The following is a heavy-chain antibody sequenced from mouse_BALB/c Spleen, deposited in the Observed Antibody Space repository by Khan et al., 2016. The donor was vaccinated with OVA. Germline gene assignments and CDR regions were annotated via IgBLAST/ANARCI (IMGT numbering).Heavy chain of an antibody. V-gene: IGHV2-3*01. Sequence: QVQLKQSGPGLVAPSQSLSITCTVSGFSLTSYGVSWVRQPPGKGLEWLGVIWGDGNTTYHSAPISRLSTSKANSKCQVFLKLNRLQTDDTATYYCVKKGYYGYGNAWFASWGQGTLVTVSA. CDR1: GFSLTSYG. CDR2: IWGDGNT. CDR3: VKKGYYGYGNAWFAS. J-gene: IGHJ3*01. D-gene: IGHD1-2*01.